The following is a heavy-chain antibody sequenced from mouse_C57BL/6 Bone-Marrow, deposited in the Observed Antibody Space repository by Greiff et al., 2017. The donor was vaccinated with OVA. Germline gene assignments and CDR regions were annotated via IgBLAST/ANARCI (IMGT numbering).Heavy chain of an antibody. Sequence: QVQLQQSGPELVKPGASVKISCKASGYAFSSSWMNWVKQRPGKGLEWIGRIYPGDGDTNYNGKFKGKATLTADKSSSTAYMQLSSLTSEDSAVYFCARSHYYGSSFDYWGQGTTLTVS. CDR1: GYAFSSSW. D-gene: IGHD1-1*01. CDR2: IYPGDGDT. CDR3: ARSHYYGSSFDY. J-gene: IGHJ2*01. V-gene: IGHV1-82*01.